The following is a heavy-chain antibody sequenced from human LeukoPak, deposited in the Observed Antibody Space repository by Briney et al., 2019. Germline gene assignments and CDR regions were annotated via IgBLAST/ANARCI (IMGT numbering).Heavy chain of an antibody. Sequence: GGSLRLSCAASGFTFSSSWMHWVRQAPGKGLVWVSRINPDGTSTSYADSVKGRFTISRDDAKDTLYLQMNSLRAEDTAVYYCVRMFSGPLDYWGQGTLVTVS. V-gene: IGHV3-74*01. D-gene: IGHD3-10*02. CDR1: GFTFSSSW. CDR3: VRMFSGPLDY. CDR2: INPDGTST. J-gene: IGHJ4*02.